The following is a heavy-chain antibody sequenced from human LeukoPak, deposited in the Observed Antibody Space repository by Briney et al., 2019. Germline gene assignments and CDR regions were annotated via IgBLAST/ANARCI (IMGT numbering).Heavy chain of an antibody. CDR1: GFSFSSYA. J-gene: IGHJ6*02. CDR2: IYAGGGDT. CDR3: GRPTKYWLVRGNGVDV. V-gene: IGHV3-23*01. Sequence: PGGSLRLSCAASGFSFSSYAMTWVRQAPGKGLEGVSSIYAGGGDTYHSDSVKGRFTISRDNSMNTLYLQMNSLRADDTAVYYCGRPTKYWLVRGNGVDVWGQGTTVTVSS. D-gene: IGHD6-19*01.